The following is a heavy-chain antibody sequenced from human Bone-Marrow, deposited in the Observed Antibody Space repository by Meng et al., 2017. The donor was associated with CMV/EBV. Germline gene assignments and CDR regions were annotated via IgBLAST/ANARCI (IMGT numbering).Heavy chain of an antibody. CDR3: AREDERELQRTVGWFDP. CDR2: ISAMVGIK. Sequence: GSGRSEAIGRGRQGPGQGLEWMGGISAMVGIKKEERKIKGRKTITAGKTKSTDYMKRSTLRSKDTAVYDCAREDERELQRTVGWFDPWGQGTLVTVSS. V-gene: IGHV1-69*10. D-gene: IGHD1-7*01. CDR1: GSGRSEA. J-gene: IGHJ5*02.